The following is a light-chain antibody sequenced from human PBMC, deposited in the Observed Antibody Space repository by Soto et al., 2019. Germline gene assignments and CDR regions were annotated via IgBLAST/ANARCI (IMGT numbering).Light chain of an antibody. CDR3: LQQNDRRT. V-gene: IGKV1-5*01. CDR1: QSISSW. J-gene: IGKJ1*01. Sequence: ILISQSPSILCGSVRERINITCRASQSISSWLAWYPQKPGKAPKLLIYDASSLESGVPSRFSGSGSGTEFSLTISSLQPEDFATYFCLQQNDRRTFGQGTKVDIK. CDR2: DAS.